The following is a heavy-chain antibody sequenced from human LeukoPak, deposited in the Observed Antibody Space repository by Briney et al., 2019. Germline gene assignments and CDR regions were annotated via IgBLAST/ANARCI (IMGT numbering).Heavy chain of an antibody. V-gene: IGHV4-34*01. CDR2: INHSGST. Sequence: SETLSLTCTVSGGSISSYYWSWIRQPPGKGLEWIGEINHSGSTNYNPSLKSRVTISVDTSKNQFSLKLSSVTAADTAVYYCARGVWDYVWGSYRKTDAFDIWGQGTMVTVSS. CDR1: GGSISSYY. J-gene: IGHJ3*02. CDR3: ARGVWDYVWGSYRKTDAFDI. D-gene: IGHD3-16*02.